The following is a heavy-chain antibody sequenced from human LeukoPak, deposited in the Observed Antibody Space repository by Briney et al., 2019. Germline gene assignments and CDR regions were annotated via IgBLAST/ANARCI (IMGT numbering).Heavy chain of an antibody. J-gene: IGHJ4*02. D-gene: IGHD2-15*01. CDR1: GFAFSNYS. Sequence: GGSLRLSCAASGFAFSNYSMNWVRQAPGKGLGWVSYISSSSSTIYYADSVKGRFTISRDNAKNSLYLQMNSLRAEDTAVYYCARGDCSGGSCYLSLTTIDYWGQGTLVTVSS. CDR3: ARGDCSGGSCYLSLTTIDY. V-gene: IGHV3-48*01. CDR2: ISSSSSTI.